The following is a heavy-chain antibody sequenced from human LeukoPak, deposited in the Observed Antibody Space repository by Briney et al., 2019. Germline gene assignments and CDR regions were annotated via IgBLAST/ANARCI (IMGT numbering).Heavy chain of an antibody. CDR3: ARVLIDYYDSSGYLDY. V-gene: IGHV3-53*01. D-gene: IGHD3-22*01. CDR2: MYSGGST. J-gene: IGHJ4*02. CDR1: GFTVGTNY. Sequence: GGSLRLSCAASGFTVGTNYMSWVRQAPGKGLEWVSVMYSGGSTYYADSVKGRFTISRDNSKNTFYFQMNSLRAEDTALYYCARVLIDYYDSSGYLDYWGQGTLVTVSS.